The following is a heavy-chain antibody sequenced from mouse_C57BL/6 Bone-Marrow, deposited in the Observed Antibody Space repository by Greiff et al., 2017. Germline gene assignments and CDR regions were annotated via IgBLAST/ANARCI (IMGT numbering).Heavy chain of an antibody. J-gene: IGHJ1*03. D-gene: IGHD1-1*01. V-gene: IGHV1-55*01. CDR3: SRETVVAPDFDV. CDR2: IYPGSGST. CDR1: GYTFTSYW. Sequence: QVQLQQPGAELVKPGASVKMSCKASGYTFTSYWITWVKQRPGQGLEWIGDIYPGSGSTNYNEKFKSKATLTVDTSSSTAYMQLSSLTSEDAAVYYCSRETVVAPDFDVWGTGTTVTVSS.